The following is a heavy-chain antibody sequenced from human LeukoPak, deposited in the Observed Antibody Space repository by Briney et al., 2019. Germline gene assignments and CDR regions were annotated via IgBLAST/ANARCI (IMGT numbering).Heavy chain of an antibody. CDR2: IRYDGSNK. J-gene: IGHJ4*02. V-gene: IGHV3-30*02. CDR1: GFTFSSYG. CDR3: AKTRYSYGYYFDY. D-gene: IGHD5-18*01. Sequence: GGSLRLSSAASGFTFSSYGMHWVRQAPGKGRERVAFIRYDGSNKYYADSVKGRFTISRDNSKNTLYLQMNSLRAEDTAVYYCAKTRYSYGYYFDYWGQGTLVTVSS.